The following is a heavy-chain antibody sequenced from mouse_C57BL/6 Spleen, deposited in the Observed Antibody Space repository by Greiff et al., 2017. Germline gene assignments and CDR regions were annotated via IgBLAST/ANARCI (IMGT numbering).Heavy chain of an antibody. V-gene: IGHV1-85*01. Sequence: VQLQQSGPELVKPGASVKLSCKASGYTFTSYDINRVKQRPGQGLEWIGWIYPRDGSTKYNEKFKGKATLTVDTSSSTAYMELHSLTSEDSAVYFCARKGFQAWFAYWGQGTLVTVSA. CDR3: ARKGFQAWFAY. CDR1: GYTFTSYD. J-gene: IGHJ3*01. CDR2: IYPRDGST.